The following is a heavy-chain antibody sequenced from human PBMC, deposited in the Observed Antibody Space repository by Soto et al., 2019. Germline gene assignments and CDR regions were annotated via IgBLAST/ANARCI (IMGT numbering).Heavy chain of an antibody. J-gene: IGHJ4*02. D-gene: IGHD3-22*01. Sequence: SETLSLTCTVSGGSFSGYYWSWIRQHPGKGLEWIGYIYYSGSTYYNPSLKSRVTISVDTSKNQFSLKLSSVTAADTAVYYCASTYYNASSGPFDYWGQGTLVTVSS. CDR3: ASTYYNASSGPFDY. CDR2: IYYSGST. CDR1: GGSFSGYY. V-gene: IGHV4-31*03.